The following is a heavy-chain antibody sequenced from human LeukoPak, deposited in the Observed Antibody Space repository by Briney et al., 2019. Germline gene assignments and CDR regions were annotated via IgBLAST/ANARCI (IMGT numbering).Heavy chain of an antibody. D-gene: IGHD2-8*01. Sequence: GGSLRLSCSASGFTFSSYAMHWVRQAPGKGLEYVSAISSNGGSTYYADSVKGRFTISRDNSKNTLYLQMSSLRAEDTAVYYCVKGLRIRLMSFDYWGQGTLVTVSS. J-gene: IGHJ4*02. V-gene: IGHV3-64D*06. CDR3: VKGLRIRLMSFDY. CDR1: GFTFSSYA. CDR2: ISSNGGST.